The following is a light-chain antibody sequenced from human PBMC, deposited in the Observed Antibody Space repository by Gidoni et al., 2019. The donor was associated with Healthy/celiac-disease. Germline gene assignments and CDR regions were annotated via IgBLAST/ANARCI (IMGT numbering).Light chain of an antibody. CDR2: SAS. V-gene: IGKV1-39*01. CDR1: QSISSY. Sequence: DLQMTQSPSSLSASVGDRVTITCRASQSISSYLIWSQQKPGKAPKPLIYSASSLQSWVPSRFSGSGSGTDFTRTISSLQPEDFATYYCQQSYSTPRTFGQGTKLEIK. J-gene: IGKJ1*01. CDR3: QQSYSTPRT.